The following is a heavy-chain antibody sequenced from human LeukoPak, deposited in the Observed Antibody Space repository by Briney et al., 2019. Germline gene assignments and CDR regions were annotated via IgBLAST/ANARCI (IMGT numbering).Heavy chain of an antibody. J-gene: IGHJ4*02. CDR3: ARGGLGELSLLDFDY. D-gene: IGHD3-16*02. CDR2: INHSGST. CDR1: GGSFSGYF. V-gene: IGHV4-34*01. Sequence: SETLSLTCAVYGGSFSGYFWSWIRQPPGKGLEWIGEINHSGSTNYNPSLKSRVTISVDTSKNQFSLKLSSVTAADTAVYYCARGGLGELSLLDFDYWGQGTLVTVSS.